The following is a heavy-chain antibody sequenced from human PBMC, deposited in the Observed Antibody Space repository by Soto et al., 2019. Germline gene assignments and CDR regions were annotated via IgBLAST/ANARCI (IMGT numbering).Heavy chain of an antibody. Sequence: EVQLVESGGGLVQPGGSLRLSCAASGFRFSGSWMCWVRRAPGKGLEWVANINQDESEKYYGASVEGRFTVSRDNAKNSLYLQMNSLRVEDTAVYYRARGGEGSWGQGTMVTVSS. CDR1: GFRFSGSW. D-gene: IGHD3-16*01. J-gene: IGHJ3*01. CDR3: ARGGEGS. V-gene: IGHV3-7*03. CDR2: INQDESEK.